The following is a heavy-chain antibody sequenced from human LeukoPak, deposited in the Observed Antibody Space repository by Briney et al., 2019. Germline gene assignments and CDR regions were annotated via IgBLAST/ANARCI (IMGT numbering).Heavy chain of an antibody. CDR1: GGSFSGYY. CDR3: ARSPFRGSLVVPAA. Sequence: PSETLSLTCAVYGGSFSGYYWTWIRQPPGKGLEWIGEINHSGMSAYDPSLKSRVIISVDTSKKQFSLKLSSVTAADTAVYYCARSPFRGSLVVPAAWGQGTLVTVSS. CDR2: INHSGMS. V-gene: IGHV4-34*01. J-gene: IGHJ5*02. D-gene: IGHD2-2*01.